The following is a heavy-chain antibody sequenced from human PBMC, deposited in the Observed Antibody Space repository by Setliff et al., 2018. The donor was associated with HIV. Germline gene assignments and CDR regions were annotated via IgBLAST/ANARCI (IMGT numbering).Heavy chain of an antibody. Sequence: PGGSLRLSCAASGFTFSNYAMSWVRQAPGKGLEWIGEINHSGSTNYNPSLKSRVTMSVDTSKNQFSLKLNSLIAADTAVYFCARGYSNYGYQDYWGQGTLVTVSS. V-gene: IGHV4-34*08. CDR3: ARGYSNYGYQDY. CDR2: INHSGST. J-gene: IGHJ4*02. D-gene: IGHD4-4*01. CDR1: GFTFSNYA.